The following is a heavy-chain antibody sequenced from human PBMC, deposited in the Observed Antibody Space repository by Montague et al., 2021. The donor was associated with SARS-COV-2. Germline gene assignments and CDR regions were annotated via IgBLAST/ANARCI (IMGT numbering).Heavy chain of an antibody. CDR1: GFTFSSYA. CDR3: ARLHFDDPYYYGSGNLQLFDH. D-gene: IGHD3-10*01. V-gene: IGHV3-30-3*01. Sequence: SLRLSCAASGFTFSSYAMHWVRQAPGKGLEWVAVISYDGSNKYYADSAKGRFTISRDNSKNTLYLQMNSLRADDTAVYYCARLHFDDPYYYGSGNLQLFDHWGQGTLVTVSS. J-gene: IGHJ4*02. CDR2: ISYDGSNK.